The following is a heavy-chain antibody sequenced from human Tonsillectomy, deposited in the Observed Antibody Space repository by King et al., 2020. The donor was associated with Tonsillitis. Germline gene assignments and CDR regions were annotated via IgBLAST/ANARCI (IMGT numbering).Heavy chain of an antibody. Sequence: VQLVESGGGLVQPGRSLRLSCAASGFTFDDYAMHWVRQAPGKGLEWVSGISWNSGSIGYADSVKGRFTISRDNAKNSLYLQMNSLRAEDTALYYCAKDYRGSTTSPCYFDYWGQGTLVTVSS. D-gene: IGHD2-2*01. J-gene: IGHJ4*02. CDR3: AKDYRGSTTSPCYFDY. CDR1: GFTFDDYA. CDR2: ISWNSGSI. V-gene: IGHV3-9*01.